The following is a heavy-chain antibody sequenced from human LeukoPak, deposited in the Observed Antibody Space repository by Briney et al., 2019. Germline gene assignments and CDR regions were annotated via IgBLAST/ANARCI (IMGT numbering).Heavy chain of an antibody. CDR1: GGSISSYY. J-gene: IGHJ4*02. CDR2: IYYSGST. CDR3: ASLSIAARYFDY. Sequence: SETLSLTCTVSGGSISSYYWSWIRQPPGKGLEWIGYIYYSGSTNYNPSLKSRVTISVKTSKNQFSLKLSSVTAADTAVYYCASLSIAARYFDYWGQGTLVTVSS. D-gene: IGHD6-6*01. V-gene: IGHV4-59*12.